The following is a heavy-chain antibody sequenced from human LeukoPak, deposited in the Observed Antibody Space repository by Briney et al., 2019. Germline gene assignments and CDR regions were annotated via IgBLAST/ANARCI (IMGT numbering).Heavy chain of an antibody. D-gene: IGHD2/OR15-2a*01. V-gene: IGHV3-7*01. CDR1: GFTFSSNW. CDR2: IKPDGSAQ. Sequence: PGGSLRLSCATSGFTFSSNWMSWVRHVPGRGLDWVANIKPDGSAQYYADSVKGRFTISKDNAKNTVYLQMNSLRAEDTAVYYCVSFYETYWGRGTLVTVSS. J-gene: IGHJ4*02. CDR3: VSFYETY.